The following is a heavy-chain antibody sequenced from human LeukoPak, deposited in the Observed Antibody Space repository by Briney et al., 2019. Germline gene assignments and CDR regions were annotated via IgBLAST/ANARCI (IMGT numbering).Heavy chain of an antibody. Sequence: SETLSLTCTVSGGSINSYYCNWSRQPPGKGLEWIGYIYYSGGTNYNPSLKSRVTIAVDTSKNQFSLKLSSVTAADTAVYYCARRAASVGTYYMDVWGKGTTVTASS. V-gene: IGHV4-59*01. J-gene: IGHJ6*03. CDR1: GGSINSYY. CDR3: ARRAASVGTYYMDV. D-gene: IGHD1-26*01. CDR2: IYYSGGT.